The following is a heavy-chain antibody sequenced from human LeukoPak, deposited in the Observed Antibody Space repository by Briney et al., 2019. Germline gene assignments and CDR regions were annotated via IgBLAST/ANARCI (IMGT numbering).Heavy chain of an antibody. D-gene: IGHD3-10*01. J-gene: IGHJ4*02. CDR1: GFTFSNYW. CDR2: LKNNGDNI. Sequence: GGSLRLSCAASGFTFSNYWMNWVRQAPGKGLEYVSSLKNNGDNIYYTDSVKGRFTISRDNSRNTLYLQLSSLRPEDTAVCYCVKDRGGLARDFDQWGQGTLVTVSS. CDR3: VKDRGGLARDFDQ. V-gene: IGHV3-64D*06.